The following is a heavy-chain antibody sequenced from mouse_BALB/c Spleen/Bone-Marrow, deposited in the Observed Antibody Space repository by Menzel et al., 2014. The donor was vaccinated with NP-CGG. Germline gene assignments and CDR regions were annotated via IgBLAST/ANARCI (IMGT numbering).Heavy chain of an antibody. CDR3: ARDGYYVVMDY. Sequence: VKLVESGPGLVAPSQSLFITCTVSGFSLTNYGVHWVRQPPGKGLEWLGVIWAGGSTNYNSALMSRLSITKDNAKNQVFLKMNSLQTADTAMYYCARDGYYVVMDYWGQGTSVTVSS. V-gene: IGHV2-9*02. D-gene: IGHD2-3*01. J-gene: IGHJ4*01. CDR2: IWAGGST. CDR1: GFSLTNYG.